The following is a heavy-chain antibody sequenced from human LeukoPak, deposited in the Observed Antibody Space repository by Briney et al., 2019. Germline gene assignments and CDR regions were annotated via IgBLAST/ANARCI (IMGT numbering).Heavy chain of an antibody. CDR1: GGSISSGDYY. D-gene: IGHD4-17*01. J-gene: IGHJ5*02. CDR2: IYYSGST. V-gene: IGHV4-30-4*01. Sequence: SETLSLTCTVSGGSISSGDYYWSWIRQPPGKGLEWIGYIYYSGSTYYNPSLKSRVTISVDTSNNQFSLKLSSVTAADTAVYYCAREALRPSRWFDPWGQGTPVTVSS. CDR3: AREALRPSRWFDP.